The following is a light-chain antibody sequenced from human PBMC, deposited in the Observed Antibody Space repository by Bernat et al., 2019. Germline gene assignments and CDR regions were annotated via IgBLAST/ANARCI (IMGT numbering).Light chain of an antibody. CDR3: QKRSDWTPHT. CDR2: NVS. CDR1: ETVRSS. J-gene: IGKJ2*01. V-gene: IGKV3-11*01. Sequence: EIVLTQSPATLSLSPGDRATLSCRASETVRSSLAWYQQKAGQAPRLLIYNVSKRTTGIPARFTGSGYETDFTLTITSLEPEDFAVYYCQKRSDWTPHTFGQGTRLEI.